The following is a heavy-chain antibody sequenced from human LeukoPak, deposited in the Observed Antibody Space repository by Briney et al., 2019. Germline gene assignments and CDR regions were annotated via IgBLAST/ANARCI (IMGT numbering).Heavy chain of an antibody. Sequence: ASVKVSCKASGYTFTNYYIHWVRQAPGQGLEWMGIINPGGRSTSYAQKFQGRVTMTTDTSTSTAYMELRSLRFDDTAVYYCARSPEWFGESRNYYFDYWGQGTLVTVSS. CDR2: INPGGRST. D-gene: IGHD3-10*01. V-gene: IGHV1-46*01. CDR3: ARSPEWFGESRNYYFDY. CDR1: GYTFTNYY. J-gene: IGHJ4*02.